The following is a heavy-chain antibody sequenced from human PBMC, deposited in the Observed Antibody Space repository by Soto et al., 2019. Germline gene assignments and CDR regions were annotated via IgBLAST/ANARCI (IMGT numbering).Heavy chain of an antibody. J-gene: IGHJ1*01. V-gene: IGHV1-18*04. CDR3: ARGGSSWSTEYYQY. CDR1: GYTFTNYG. D-gene: IGHD6-13*01. CDR2: INGYNDNT. Sequence: QFQLVQSGAEVKRPGTSVKVSCKASGYTFTNYGISWVRQAPGQGPEWMGWINGYNDNTKYAKKFQGRVTMTTDTSTSTAYMEVRSLRPDAPAIYYWARGGSSWSTEYYQYWGQGTLVIVSS.